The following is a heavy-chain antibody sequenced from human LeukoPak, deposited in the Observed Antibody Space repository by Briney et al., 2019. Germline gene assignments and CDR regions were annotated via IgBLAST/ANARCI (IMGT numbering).Heavy chain of an antibody. CDR2: LYYSGYS. J-gene: IGHJ4*02. CDR1: GGSITSYY. CDR3: ARKPIVNSAWYYFDY. V-gene: IGHV4-59*12. D-gene: IGHD3-22*01. Sequence: PSETLPLTCTVSGGSITSYYWAWLRQPPGKGLEWIGYLYYSGYSNYNPSLKSRVSMSVDTSKNQFSLKLTSVTAADTAVYYCARKPIVNSAWYYFDYWGQGTLVTVSS.